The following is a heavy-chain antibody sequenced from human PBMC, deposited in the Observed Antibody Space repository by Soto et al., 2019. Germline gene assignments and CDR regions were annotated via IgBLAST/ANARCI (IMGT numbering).Heavy chain of an antibody. CDR3: ARGDDSSGYYPGAFDI. CDR1: GFTSSSYG. Sequence: GGSLRLSCAASGFTSSSYGMHWVRQAPGKGLEWVSSISSSSSYIYYADSVKGRFTISRDNAKNSLYLQMNSLRAEDTAVYYCARGDDSSGYYPGAFDIWGQGTMVTVSS. CDR2: ISSSSSYI. V-gene: IGHV3-21*01. D-gene: IGHD3-22*01. J-gene: IGHJ3*02.